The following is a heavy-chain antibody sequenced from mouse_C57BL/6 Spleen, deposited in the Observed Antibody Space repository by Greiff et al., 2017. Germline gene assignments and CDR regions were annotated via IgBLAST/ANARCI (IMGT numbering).Heavy chain of an antibody. J-gene: IGHJ4*01. V-gene: IGHV1-26*01. CDR1: GYTFTDYY. D-gene: IGHD2-2*01. CDR3: AGYAMDY. CDR2: INPNNGGT. Sequence: EVMLQQSGPELVKPGASVKISCKASGYTFTDYYLNWVKQSNGKSLEWIGDINPNNGGTSYNQKFKGKATLTVDKSSSTAYMELRSLTSEDSAVYYWAGYAMDYWGQGTSVTVSS.